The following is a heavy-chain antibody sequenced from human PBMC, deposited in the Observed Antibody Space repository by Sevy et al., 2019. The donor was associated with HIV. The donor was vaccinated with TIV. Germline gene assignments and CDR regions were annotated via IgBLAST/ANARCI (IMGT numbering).Heavy chain of an antibody. J-gene: IGHJ6*02. CDR2: INPNSGDT. Sequence: ASVKVSCKASGYTFTGYYAHWVRQAPGQGLEWMGWINPNSGDTNYAQKFQGRVTMTRETSISTGYMELSRLKSDDTGVYYCARGPLQDYYYGMDVWGQGTTVTVSS. V-gene: IGHV1-2*02. CDR1: GYTFTGYY. CDR3: ARGPLQDYYYGMDV. D-gene: IGHD4-4*01.